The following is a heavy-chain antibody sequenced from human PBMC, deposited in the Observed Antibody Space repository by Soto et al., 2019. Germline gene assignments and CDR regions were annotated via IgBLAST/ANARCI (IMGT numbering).Heavy chain of an antibody. CDR3: ERKRYYGSGSYSDNWFDP. Sequence: QVQLVQSGAEVKKPGASVKVSCKASGYTFTSYDINWVRQATGQGLEWMGWMNPNSGNTGYAQKFQGRVTMTRNTSISTAYMELSSLRSEDTAVYYCERKRYYGSGSYSDNWFDPWGQGTLVTVSS. V-gene: IGHV1-8*01. CDR1: GYTFTSYD. CDR2: MNPNSGNT. D-gene: IGHD3-10*01. J-gene: IGHJ5*02.